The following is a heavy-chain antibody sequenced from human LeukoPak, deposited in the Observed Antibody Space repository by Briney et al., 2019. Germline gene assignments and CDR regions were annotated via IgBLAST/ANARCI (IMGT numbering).Heavy chain of an antibody. CDR1: GHTFNSYY. J-gene: IGHJ4*02. CDR3: ARALQVVVGAKAGLLAY. V-gene: IGHV1-2*02. Sequence: ASVKVSCKASGHTFNSYYIHWVRQAPGQGLEWMGWINPNSGGTNYAQKFQGRVTMTRDTSISTAYMELSRLRSDDTAVYYCARALQVVVGAKAGLLAYWGQGTLVTVSS. CDR2: INPNSGGT. D-gene: IGHD1-26*01.